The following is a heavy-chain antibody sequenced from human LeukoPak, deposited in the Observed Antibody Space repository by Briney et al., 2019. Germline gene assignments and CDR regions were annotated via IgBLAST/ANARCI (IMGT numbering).Heavy chain of an antibody. D-gene: IGHD2-21*02. CDR3: ARSQTPYCGGDCYRFDP. CDR1: GFTFSSYG. V-gene: IGHV3-33*01. CDR2: IWYDGSNK. J-gene: IGHJ5*02. Sequence: PGGSLRLSCAASGFTFSSYGMYWVRQAPGKGLEWVAVIWYDGSNKYYADSVKGRFTITRDNSKNTLYLQMNSLTAEDTAMYYCARSQTPYCGGDCYRFDPWGQGTLVTVSS.